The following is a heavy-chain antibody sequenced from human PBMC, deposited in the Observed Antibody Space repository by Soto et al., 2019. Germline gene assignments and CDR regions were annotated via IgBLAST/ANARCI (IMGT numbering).Heavy chain of an antibody. D-gene: IGHD4-17*01. J-gene: IGHJ4*02. V-gene: IGHV2-5*02. CDR2: IYWDDDK. CDR1: GFSLSATGVG. CDR3: ARSDYGDYAEGSEY. Sequence: KESGPTLVKPTQTLTLTCTFSGFSLSATGVGVGWIRQPPGKALEWLAVIYWDDDKRYSPSLKTRVTITKDTSKNQVVLTMTNLDPVDTGTYYCARSDYGDYAEGSEYWGQGTLVTVSS.